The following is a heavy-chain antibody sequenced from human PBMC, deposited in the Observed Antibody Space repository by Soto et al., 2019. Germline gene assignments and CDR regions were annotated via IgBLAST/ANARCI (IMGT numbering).Heavy chain of an antibody. Sequence: EVQLVESGGGLVQPGGSLRLSCAASGFTVSSNYMSWVRQAPGKGLEWVSVIYSGGSTYYADSVKGRFTVSRDNSKNTLYLQMNSLRAEDTAVYYCARDDYGGNFIDYWGQGTLVTVSS. J-gene: IGHJ4*02. D-gene: IGHD4-17*01. V-gene: IGHV3-66*01. CDR3: ARDDYGGNFIDY. CDR1: GFTVSSNY. CDR2: IYSGGST.